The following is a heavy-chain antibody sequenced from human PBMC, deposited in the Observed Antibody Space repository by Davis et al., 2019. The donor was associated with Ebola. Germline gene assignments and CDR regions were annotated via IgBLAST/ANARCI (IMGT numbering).Heavy chain of an antibody. CDR2: VYYSGYS. Sequence: SETLSLTCTISGGSISNHYWTWIRQPPGKGLEWIGNVYYSGYSQNNPSLKSRVTISVDTSENRFSLRLRSVTAADTAVYYCARRQIYYDSSGYYHGGFDYWGQGTLVTVSS. J-gene: IGHJ4*02. V-gene: IGHV4-59*11. D-gene: IGHD3-22*01. CDR3: ARRQIYYDSSGYYHGGFDY. CDR1: GGSISNHY.